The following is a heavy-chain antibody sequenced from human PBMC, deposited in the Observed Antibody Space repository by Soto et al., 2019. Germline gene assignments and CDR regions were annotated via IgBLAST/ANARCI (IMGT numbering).Heavy chain of an antibody. D-gene: IGHD1-1*01. CDR1: GFTFSSYG. Sequence: QVQLVESGGGVVQPGRSLRLSCAASGFTFSSYGMHWVRQAPGKGLEWVAVIWYDGSNKYYADSVKGRFTISRDNSKNTLYLQMNSLRAEDTAVYYCAREMRYNWNDPRDWYFDLWGRGTLVTVSS. CDR3: AREMRYNWNDPRDWYFDL. V-gene: IGHV3-33*01. J-gene: IGHJ2*01. CDR2: IWYDGSNK.